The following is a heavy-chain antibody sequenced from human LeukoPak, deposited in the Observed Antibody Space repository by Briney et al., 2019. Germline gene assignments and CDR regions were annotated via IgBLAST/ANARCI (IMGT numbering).Heavy chain of an antibody. CDR3: AKRGVVIRVILVGFHKEAYYFDS. Sequence: GGSLRLSCAVSGITLSNYGMSWVRQAPGKWLEWVAGISDSGGRTNYADSVKGRFTISRDNPKNTLYLQMNSLRAEDTAVYFCAKRGVVIRVILVGFHKEAYYFDSWGQGALVTVSS. CDR2: ISDSGGRT. J-gene: IGHJ4*02. V-gene: IGHV3-23*01. CDR1: GITLSNYG. D-gene: IGHD3-22*01.